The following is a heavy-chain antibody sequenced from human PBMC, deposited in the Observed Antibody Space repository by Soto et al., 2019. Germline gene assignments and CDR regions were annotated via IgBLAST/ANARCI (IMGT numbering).Heavy chain of an antibody. Sequence: QVQLVQSGAEVKKPGSSVKVSCKASGGTFSSYAISWVRQAPGQGLEWLGGIIPIFGTANYAQKFQGRVTITADKSTSTAYMELSSLRSEDTAVYYCARDGEMATNSYYSGMDVWSQWNTVTVSS. CDR2: IIPIFGTA. D-gene: IGHD5-12*01. CDR3: ARDGEMATNSYYSGMDV. CDR1: GGTFSSYA. J-gene: IGHJ6*02. V-gene: IGHV1-69*06.